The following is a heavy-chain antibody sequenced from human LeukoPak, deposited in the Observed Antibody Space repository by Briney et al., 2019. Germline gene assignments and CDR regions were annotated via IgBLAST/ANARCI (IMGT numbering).Heavy chain of an antibody. J-gene: IGHJ6*02. Sequence: SETLSLTCTVSGGSISSGDYYWSWIRQPPGKGLEWIGYIYYSGSTYYNPSLKSRVTISVDTSKNQFSLKLSSVTAADTAVYYCARDYSNSLYYYYYGMDVWGQGTTVTVSS. CDR3: ARDYSNSLYYYYYGMDV. D-gene: IGHD4-11*01. V-gene: IGHV4-30-4*01. CDR1: GGSISSGDYY. CDR2: IYYSGST.